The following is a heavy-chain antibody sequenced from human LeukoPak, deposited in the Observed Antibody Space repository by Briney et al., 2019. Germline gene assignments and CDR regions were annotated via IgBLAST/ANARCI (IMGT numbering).Heavy chain of an antibody. V-gene: IGHV3-30*02. D-gene: IGHD2-15*01. J-gene: IGHJ4*02. CDR3: AKDDMTPGSFDY. CDR2: IRYDGSNK. Sequence: PGGSLRLSCAASGFTFSSYGMHWVRQAPGKGLEWVAFIRYDGSNKYYADSVKGRFTISRDNSKNTLYLQMNSLRAEDTAVYYCAKDDMTPGSFDYWGQGSLVTVSS. CDR1: GFTFSSYG.